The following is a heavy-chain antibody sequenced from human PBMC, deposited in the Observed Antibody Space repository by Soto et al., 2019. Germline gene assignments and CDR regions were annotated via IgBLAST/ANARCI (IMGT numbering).Heavy chain of an antibody. CDR3: ARGQGFFSITSCYGRALLKNWFAP. Sequence: ASVKVSCKSSGYTFTNYAIHWVRQAPGQGLEWMGWIDGGNGNTKYSQKFQGRLTITRDTSASTAYMELSSLRSEDTAVYYCARGQGFFSITSCYGRALLKNWFAPWGQGTLVTVSS. V-gene: IGHV1-3*01. J-gene: IGHJ5*02. CDR1: GYTFTNYA. D-gene: IGHD2-2*01. CDR2: IDGGNGNT.